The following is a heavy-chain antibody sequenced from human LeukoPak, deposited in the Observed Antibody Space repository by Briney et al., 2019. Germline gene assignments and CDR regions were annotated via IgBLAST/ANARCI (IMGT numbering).Heavy chain of an antibody. D-gene: IGHD1-26*01. J-gene: IGHJ4*02. CDR3: ARDLASSGSSIDY. V-gene: IGHV3-21*01. CDR1: GFTFSSYS. CDR2: ISSSSSYI. Sequence: GGSLRLSCAASGFTFSSYSMNWVRQAPGKGLEWVSSISSSSSYIYYADSVKGRFTISRDNAKNSLYLQMNSLRAEDTAVYYCARDLASSGSSIDYWGQGTLATVSS.